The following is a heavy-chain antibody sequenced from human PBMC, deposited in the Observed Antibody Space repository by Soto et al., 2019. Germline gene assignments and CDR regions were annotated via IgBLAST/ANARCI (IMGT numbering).Heavy chain of an antibody. CDR2: MYHSGST. Sequence: SETLSLTCAVSGGSISSGGYSWSWIRHPPGKGLEWIGYMYHSGSTYYNPSLKSRVTISIDRSKNQFSLKLSSVTAADTAVYFCSRGRDPHKGGRSWGQGTLVTVSS. V-gene: IGHV4-30-2*01. D-gene: IGHD3-16*01. J-gene: IGHJ4*02. CDR1: GGSISSGGYS. CDR3: SRGRDPHKGGRS.